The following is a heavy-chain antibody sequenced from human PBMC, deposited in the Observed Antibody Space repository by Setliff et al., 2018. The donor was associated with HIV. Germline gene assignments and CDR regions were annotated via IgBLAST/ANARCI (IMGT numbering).Heavy chain of an antibody. D-gene: IGHD5-12*01. V-gene: IGHV1-2*02. CDR3: ARPGYSGYDFIGGNLGY. CDR2: INPNSGGT. CDR1: GYTFTGYY. Sequence: VASVKVSCKASGYTFTGYYMHWVRQAPGQGLEWMGWINPNSGGTNYAQIFQGRVTMTRDTSISTAYMELSRLRSDDTAVYYCARPGYSGYDFIGGNLGYWGQGTLVTVSS. J-gene: IGHJ4*02.